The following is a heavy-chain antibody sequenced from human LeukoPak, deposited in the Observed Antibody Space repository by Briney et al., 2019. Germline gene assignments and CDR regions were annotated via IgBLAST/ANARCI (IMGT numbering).Heavy chain of an antibody. CDR1: GFTVSSNY. D-gene: IGHD5-12*01. V-gene: IGHV3-53*01. Sequence: GGSLRLSCAASGFTVSSNYMSWVRQAPGKGLEWVSVISSAGNTYYADSVKGRFTISRDNSKNTLYLQMNSLRAEDTAVYYCASVGYSGYDRAFDYWGQGSLVTVSS. CDR2: ISSAGNT. CDR3: ASVGYSGYDRAFDY. J-gene: IGHJ4*02.